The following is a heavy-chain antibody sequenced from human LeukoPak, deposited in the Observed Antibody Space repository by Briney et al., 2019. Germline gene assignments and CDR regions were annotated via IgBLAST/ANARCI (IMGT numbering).Heavy chain of an antibody. CDR2: IYSGGST. CDR1: GFTVSHNY. V-gene: IGHV3-53*01. CDR3: ARDALGNYDTSGYLGY. D-gene: IGHD3-22*01. J-gene: IGHJ4*02. Sequence: GGSLRLSCAVSGFTVSHNYMSWVRQAPGKGLEWVSVIYSGGSTYYADSVKGRFTISRDNSKNTLFLQMNSLRAEDTAVYYCARDALGNYDTSGYLGYWGQGTLVTVSS.